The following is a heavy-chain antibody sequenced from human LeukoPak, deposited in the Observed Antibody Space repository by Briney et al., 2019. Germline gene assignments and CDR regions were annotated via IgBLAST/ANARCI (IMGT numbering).Heavy chain of an antibody. D-gene: IGHD6-13*01. V-gene: IGHV4-59*08. CDR3: ARRVRSSSWGFDY. CDR2: IYYSGST. CDR1: GGSFSGYY. J-gene: IGHJ4*02. Sequence: PSETLSLTCAVYGGSFSGYYWSWIRQPPGKGLEWIGYIYYSGSTNYNPSLKSRVTISVDTSKNQFSLKLSSVTAADTAVYYCARRVRSSSWGFDYWGQGTLVTVSS.